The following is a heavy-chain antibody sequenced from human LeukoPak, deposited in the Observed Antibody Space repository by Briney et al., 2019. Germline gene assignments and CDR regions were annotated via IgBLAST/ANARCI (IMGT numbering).Heavy chain of an antibody. CDR1: GYTLTELS. CDR2: FDPGDGET. V-gene: IGHV1-24*01. J-gene: IGHJ4*02. D-gene: IGHD3-22*01. Sequence: ASVKVSCKVSGYTLTELSMHWVRQAPGKGLEWMGGFDPGDGETIYAQKFQGRVTMTEDTSTDTAYMELSSLRSEDTAVYYCARLRGGYYYVDYWGQGTLVTVSS. CDR3: ARLRGGYYYVDY.